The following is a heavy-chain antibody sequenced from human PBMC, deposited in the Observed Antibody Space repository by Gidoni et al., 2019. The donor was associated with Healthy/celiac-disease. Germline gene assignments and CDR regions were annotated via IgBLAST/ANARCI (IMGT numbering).Heavy chain of an antibody. V-gene: IGHV3-33*01. Sequence: QVQLVESGGGVVQPGRSLRLSCAASGFTFSSYGMHWVRQAPGKGLEWVAVIWYDGSNKYYADSVKGRFTISRDNSKNTLYLQMNSLRAEDTAVYYCARGQGIGESPLDYWGQGTLVTVSS. CDR2: IWYDGSNK. J-gene: IGHJ4*02. CDR3: ARGQGIGESPLDY. CDR1: GFTFSSYG. D-gene: IGHD3-10*01.